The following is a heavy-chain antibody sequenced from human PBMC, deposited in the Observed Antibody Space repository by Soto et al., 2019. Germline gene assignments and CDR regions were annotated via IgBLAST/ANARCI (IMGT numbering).Heavy chain of an antibody. Sequence: GASVKVSCKGAGGTFRSYAISWVRQAPGQGLEWMGGIIPIFGTANYAQKFQGRATSTAEKSTSTAYMELSSLRPDNTAAYYCASGAAHYYYYYGTDDWGQGTTVTVCS. V-gene: IGHV1-69*06. CDR2: IIPIFGTA. CDR3: ASGAAHYYYYYGTDD. J-gene: IGHJ6*01. CDR1: GGTFRSYA. D-gene: IGHD6-13*01.